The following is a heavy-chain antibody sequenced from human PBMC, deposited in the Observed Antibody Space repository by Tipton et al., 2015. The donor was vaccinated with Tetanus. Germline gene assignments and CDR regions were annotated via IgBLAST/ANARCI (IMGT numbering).Heavy chain of an antibody. CDR2: IYTSGST. J-gene: IGHJ4*02. V-gene: IGHV4-4*07. CDR3: ASEAVAGTGPTLDY. Sequence: TLSLTCTVSGGSISSYYWSWIRQPAGKGLEWIGRIYTSGSTNYNPPLKSRVTMSVDTSKNQFSLKLSSVTAADTAVYYCASEAVAGTGPTLDYWGQGTLVTVSS. CDR1: GGSISSYY. D-gene: IGHD6-19*01.